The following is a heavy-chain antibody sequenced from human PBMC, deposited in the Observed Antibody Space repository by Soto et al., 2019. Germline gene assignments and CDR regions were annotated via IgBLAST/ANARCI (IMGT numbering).Heavy chain of an antibody. J-gene: IGHJ4*02. Sequence: HPGGSLRLSCAASGFTFSSYEINWVRQAPGKGLEWVSYISSSGSTIYYADSVKGRFTISRDNAKNSLYLQMNSLRAEDTAVYYCASGYSSGWYLNGGYFDYWGQGTLVTVSS. V-gene: IGHV3-48*03. CDR1: GFTFSSYE. CDR3: ASGYSSGWYLNGGYFDY. CDR2: ISSSGSTI. D-gene: IGHD6-19*01.